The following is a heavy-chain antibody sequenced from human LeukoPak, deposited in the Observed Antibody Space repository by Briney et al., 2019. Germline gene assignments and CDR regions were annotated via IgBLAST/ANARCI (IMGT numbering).Heavy chain of an antibody. CDR1: GFTFSSYG. CDR2: IWYDGSNK. Sequence: PGRSLRLSCAASGFTFSSYGMHWVRQAPGKGLEWVAVIWYDGSNKYYADSVKGRFTISRDNSKNTLCLQMNSLRAEDTAVYYCASVQLERRKYFDYWGQGTLVTVSS. D-gene: IGHD1-1*01. CDR3: ASVQLERRKYFDY. V-gene: IGHV3-30*19. J-gene: IGHJ4*02.